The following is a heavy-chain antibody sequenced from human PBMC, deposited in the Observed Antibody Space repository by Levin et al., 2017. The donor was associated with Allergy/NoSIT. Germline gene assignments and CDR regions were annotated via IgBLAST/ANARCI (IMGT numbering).Heavy chain of an antibody. V-gene: IGHV5-51*01. CDR1: GYSFSTYW. CDR2: IYPGDSDP. CDR3: GRRGDFSNYMYYLDY. D-gene: IGHD4-11*01. J-gene: IGHJ4*02. Sequence: KVSCKGSGYSFSTYWIGWVRQMPGKGLEWMGIIYPGDSDPIYSPSFQGQVIISVDKSINTAYQQWNSLKASDTAMYYCGRRGDFSNYMYYLDYWGQGTLVTVS.